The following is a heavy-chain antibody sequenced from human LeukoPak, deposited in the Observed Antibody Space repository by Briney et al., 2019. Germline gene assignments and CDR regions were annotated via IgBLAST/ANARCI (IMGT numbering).Heavy chain of an antibody. CDR3: AKRPRDSSGYYLGAFDM. Sequence: GGSLRLTCEASGFTFSSYAMTWVRQAPGKGLEWVSGIYASGSATHYADTVKGRFTISRDNSKNTLYLQMNSLRAEDTAVYYCAKRPRDSSGYYLGAFDMWGQGTMVTVSS. V-gene: IGHV3-23*01. D-gene: IGHD3-22*01. J-gene: IGHJ3*02. CDR1: GFTFSSYA. CDR2: IYASGSAT.